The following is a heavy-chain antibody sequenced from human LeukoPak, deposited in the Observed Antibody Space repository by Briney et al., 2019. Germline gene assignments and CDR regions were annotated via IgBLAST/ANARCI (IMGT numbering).Heavy chain of an antibody. V-gene: IGHV1-8*01. CDR1: EYTFTSYD. J-gene: IGHJ6*02. CDR2: MNPNSGNT. Sequence: ASVKVSCKASEYTFTSYDINWVRQATGQGLEWMGWMNPNSGNTGYAQKFQGRVTMTRNTSISTAYMELSSLRSEDTAVYYCARGPPIQLWPRYYYYYYGMDVWGQGTTVTVSS. CDR3: ARGPPIQLWPRYYYYYYGMDV. D-gene: IGHD5-18*01.